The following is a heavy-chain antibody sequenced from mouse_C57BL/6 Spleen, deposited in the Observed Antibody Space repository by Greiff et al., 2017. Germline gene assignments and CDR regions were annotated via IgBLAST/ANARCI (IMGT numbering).Heavy chain of an antibody. V-gene: IGHV2-6*01. CDR1: GFSLTSYG. J-gene: IGHJ4*01. Sequence: VKLVESGPGLVAPSQSLSITCTVSGFSLTSYGVDWVRQSPGKGLEWLGVIWGVGSTNYNSALISRLSISKDNSKSQVFLKMNSLQTDDTAMYCCAREDYYAMDYWGQGTSGTVSS. CDR2: IWGVGST. CDR3: AREDYYAMDY.